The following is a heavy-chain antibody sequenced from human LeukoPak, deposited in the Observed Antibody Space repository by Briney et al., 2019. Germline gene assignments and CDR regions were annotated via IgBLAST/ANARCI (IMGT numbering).Heavy chain of an antibody. Sequence: GGSLRLSCAVSGITLSNYGMSWVRQAPGKGLEWVAGISDSGGSTNYANSVKGRFTISRDNPKNTLYLQMNSLRAEDTAVYFCAKRGVVIRVILVGFHKQAYYFDSWGQGALVTVSS. CDR1: GITLSNYG. CDR3: AKRGVVIRVILVGFHKQAYYFDS. D-gene: IGHD3-22*01. J-gene: IGHJ4*02. CDR2: ISDSGGST. V-gene: IGHV3-23*01.